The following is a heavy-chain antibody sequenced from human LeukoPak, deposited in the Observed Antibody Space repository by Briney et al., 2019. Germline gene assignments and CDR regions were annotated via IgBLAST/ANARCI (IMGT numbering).Heavy chain of an antibody. D-gene: IGHD2/OR15-2a*01. J-gene: IGHJ4*02. CDR1: GFTFSSYW. V-gene: IGHV3-7*05. CDR2: IKEDGSEK. CDR3: ARGGGRHVEY. Sequence: GGSLRLTCAASGFTFSSYWMSWVRQAPGKGLEWVANIKEDGSEKNYVDSVKGRFTISRDNAKNSLYLQMNSLRAEDTAVYYCARGGGRHVEYWGQGNLVTVSS.